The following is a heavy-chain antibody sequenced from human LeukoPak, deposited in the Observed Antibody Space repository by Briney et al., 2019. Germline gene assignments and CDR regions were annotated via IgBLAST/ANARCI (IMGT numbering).Heavy chain of an antibody. CDR3: ARGLSGPYYYYYMDV. V-gene: IGHV1-2*02. D-gene: IGHD2-15*01. J-gene: IGHJ6*03. Sequence: ASVKVSCTASGYTFTDYFMNWVRQAPGQGLEWMGWINPNSGGTNYAQKFQGRVTMTRDTSISTAYMELSRLRSDDTAVYYCARGLSGPYYYYYMDVWGKGTSVTVSS. CDR2: INPNSGGT. CDR1: GYTFTDYF.